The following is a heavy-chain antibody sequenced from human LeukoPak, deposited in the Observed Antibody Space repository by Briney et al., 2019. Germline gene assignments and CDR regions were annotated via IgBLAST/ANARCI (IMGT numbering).Heavy chain of an antibody. Sequence: SETLSLTCTVSGGSISSSSYYWGWIRQPPGTGLEWVGSIYYSGSTYYNPSLKSRVTISVDTSKNQFSLKLSSVTVADTAVYYCARGQVVVAATPLDYWGQGTLVTVSS. CDR1: GGSISSSSYY. D-gene: IGHD2-15*01. CDR2: IYYSGST. V-gene: IGHV4-39*07. CDR3: ARGQVVVAATPLDY. J-gene: IGHJ4*02.